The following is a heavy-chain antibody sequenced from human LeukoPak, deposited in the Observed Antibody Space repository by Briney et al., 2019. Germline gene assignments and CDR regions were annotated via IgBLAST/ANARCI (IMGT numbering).Heavy chain of an antibody. CDR1: GFTFSSYW. CDR2: IKQDGSEK. CDR3: ARVHGGQRSGYGMDV. J-gene: IGHJ6*02. Sequence: GGSLRLSCAASGFTFSSYWMSWVRQAPGKGLEWVVNIKQDGSEKYYVDSVKGRFTISRDNAKNSLYLQMNSLRAEDTAVYYCARVHGGQRSGYGMDVWGQGTTVTVSS. D-gene: IGHD3-16*01. V-gene: IGHV3-7*03.